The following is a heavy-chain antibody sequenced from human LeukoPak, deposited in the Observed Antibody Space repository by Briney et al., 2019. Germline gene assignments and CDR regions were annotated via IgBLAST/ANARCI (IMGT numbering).Heavy chain of an antibody. Sequence: GRSLRLSCAASGFTFSSYAMHWVRRAPGKGLEWGAVISYDGSNKYYADSVKGRFTISRDNSKNTLYLQMNSLRAEDTAVYYCAGDGYSGSGSYSHHFDYWGQGTLVTVSS. CDR2: ISYDGSNK. J-gene: IGHJ4*02. CDR1: GFTFSSYA. D-gene: IGHD3-10*01. CDR3: AGDGYSGSGSYSHHFDY. V-gene: IGHV3-30*04.